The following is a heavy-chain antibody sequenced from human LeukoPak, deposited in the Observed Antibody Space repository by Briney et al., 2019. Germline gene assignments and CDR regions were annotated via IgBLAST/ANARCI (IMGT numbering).Heavy chain of an antibody. D-gene: IGHD3-3*01. CDR1: GGSISSYY. Sequence: PSETLSLTCTVSGGSISSYYWSWIRQPAGKGLEWIGRIYTSGSTNYNPSLKSRVTMSVDTSKNQFSLKLSSVTAADTAVYYCARDISVYDFWSGYYQGYYYYYMDVWGKGTTVTVSS. J-gene: IGHJ6*03. CDR2: IYTSGST. V-gene: IGHV4-4*07. CDR3: ARDISVYDFWSGYYQGYYYYYMDV.